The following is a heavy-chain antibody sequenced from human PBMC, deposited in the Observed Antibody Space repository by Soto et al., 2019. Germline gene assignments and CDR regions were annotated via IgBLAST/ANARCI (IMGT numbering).Heavy chain of an antibody. CDR1: GYTFTSYD. D-gene: IGHD2-15*01. V-gene: IGHV1-8*01. J-gene: IGHJ5*02. CDR2: MNPNSGNT. Sequence: QVQLVQSGAEVKKPGASVKVSCKASGYTFTSYDINWVRQATGQGLEWMGWMNPNSGNTGYAQKFQGRVTMTRNTSISTAYMELSSLRSEDTAVYYCSRGLAKAEAVEFENWFDPWGQVTLVNVSS. CDR3: SRGLAKAEAVEFENWFDP.